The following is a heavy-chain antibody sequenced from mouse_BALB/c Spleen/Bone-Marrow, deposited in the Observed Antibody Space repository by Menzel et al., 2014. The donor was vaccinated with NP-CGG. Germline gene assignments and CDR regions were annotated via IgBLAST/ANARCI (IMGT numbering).Heavy chain of an antibody. CDR3: ARESINDYRWYFDF. CDR2: ISNKANGYTT. Sequence: EVQLVESGGGLVKPGGSLRLSCETSGFTFTDYYMSWVSQPPGKALEWLGFISNKANGYTTEYSASVKGRFTISRDNSQSILYLQMNTLRAEDSATYYCARESINDYRWYFDFWGAGTTVTVSS. V-gene: IGHV7-3*02. D-gene: IGHD2-4*01. J-gene: IGHJ1*01. CDR1: GFTFTDYY.